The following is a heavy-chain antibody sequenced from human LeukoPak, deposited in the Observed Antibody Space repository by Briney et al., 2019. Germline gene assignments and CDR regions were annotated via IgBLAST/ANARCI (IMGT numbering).Heavy chain of an antibody. V-gene: IGHV3-33*08. CDR2: IWFDGTNK. D-gene: IGHD5-12*01. J-gene: IGHJ4*02. CDR3: ARDRGVAAHLDY. Sequence: HPGGSLRLSCAASGFTFSSYEMIWVRQAPGKGLEWVAVIWFDGTNKYYADSVRGRFTISRDNSENTLYLQMSSLRAEDTAVNYCARDRGVAAHLDYWGQGTLVTVSS. CDR1: GFTFSSYE.